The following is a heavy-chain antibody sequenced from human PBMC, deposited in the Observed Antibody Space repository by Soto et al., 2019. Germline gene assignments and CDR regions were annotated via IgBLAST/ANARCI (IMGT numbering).Heavy chain of an antibody. CDR3: SSRVTDAPT. V-gene: IGHV4-4*02. J-gene: IGHJ5*02. CDR2: TLYSGRT. CDR1: GASISSGW. Sequence: SETLSLTCAVSGASISSGWWTWVRQPPGKGLEWIGETLYSGRTNYNSSLNSRVTISIDKSKKQFSLKLSSVTAADTAVYYCSSRVTDAPTWGQGTLVTVSS. D-gene: IGHD3-10*01.